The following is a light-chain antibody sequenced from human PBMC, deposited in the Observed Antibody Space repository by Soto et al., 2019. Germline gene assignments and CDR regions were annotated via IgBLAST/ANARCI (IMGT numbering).Light chain of an antibody. Sequence: ACGGASDSKNCRANQSISTYFIWYQQKPGKAPKRLIYAASSFPSGVPSRFSCSGTGTEITLACGSRHPEDLGTYYRLQHNRYPSTFGQGTRLEIK. CDR3: LQHNRYPST. J-gene: IGKJ5*01. CDR1: QSISTY. V-gene: IGKV1-17*01. CDR2: AAS.